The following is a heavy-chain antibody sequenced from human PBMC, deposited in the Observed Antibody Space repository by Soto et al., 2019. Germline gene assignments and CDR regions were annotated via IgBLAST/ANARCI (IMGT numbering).Heavy chain of an antibody. CDR3: ARHLRGVQYDAFDI. D-gene: IGHD3-10*01. V-gene: IGHV4-59*08. Sequence: SDTLSLTCTFSGVSISSYYVSWFRQPPGKGLEWIGYIYYSGSTNYNPSLKSRVTISVDTSKNQFSLKLSSVTAADTAVYYCARHLRGVQYDAFDIWGQGTMVT. J-gene: IGHJ3*02. CDR1: GVSISSYY. CDR2: IYYSGST.